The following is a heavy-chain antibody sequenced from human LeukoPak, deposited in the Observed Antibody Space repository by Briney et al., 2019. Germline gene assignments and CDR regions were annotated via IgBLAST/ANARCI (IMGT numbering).Heavy chain of an antibody. CDR2: ISSSSSYI. V-gene: IGHV3-21*01. CDR1: GFTFSSYS. Sequence: GGSLRLSCAASGFTFSSYSMNWVRQAPGKGLEWVSSISSSSSYIYYADPVKGRFTISRDNAKNSLYLQMNSLRAEDTAVYYCARETAMDAYYYYYGMDVWGQGTTDSVSS. CDR3: ARETAMDAYYYYYGMDV. J-gene: IGHJ6*02. D-gene: IGHD5-18*01.